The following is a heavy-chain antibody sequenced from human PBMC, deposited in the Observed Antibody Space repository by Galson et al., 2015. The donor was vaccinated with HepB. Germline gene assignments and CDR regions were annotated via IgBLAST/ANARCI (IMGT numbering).Heavy chain of an antibody. CDR3: ARYYAWVRGVIITRIYGMDV. CDR1: GFTFSSYA. V-gene: IGHV3-23*01. Sequence: SLRLSCAASGFTFSSYAMSWVRQAPGKGLEWVSAISGSGGSTYYADSVKGRFTISRDNSKNTLYLQMNSLRAEDTAVYYCARYYAWVRGVIITRIYGMDVWGQGTTVTVSS. CDR2: ISGSGGST. J-gene: IGHJ6*02. D-gene: IGHD3-10*01.